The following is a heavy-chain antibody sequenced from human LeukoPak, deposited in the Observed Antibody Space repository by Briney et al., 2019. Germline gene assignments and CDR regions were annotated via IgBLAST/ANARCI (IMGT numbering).Heavy chain of an antibody. Sequence: GGSLRLSCAASGFTFSDYYMSWIRQAPGKGLEWVSYISSSGSTIYYADSVKGRFTISRDNAKNSLYLQMNSLRAEDTALYYCAREYYDFWSGYYIYWGQGTLVTVSS. CDR3: AREYYDFWSGYYIY. CDR2: ISSSGSTI. D-gene: IGHD3-3*01. V-gene: IGHV3-11*01. CDR1: GFTFSDYY. J-gene: IGHJ4*02.